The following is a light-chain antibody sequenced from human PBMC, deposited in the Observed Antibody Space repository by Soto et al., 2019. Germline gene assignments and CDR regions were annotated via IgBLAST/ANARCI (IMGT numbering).Light chain of an antibody. CDR1: PSISSW. CDR3: QHYNSQWT. Sequence: DIQMTQSPSTLSAFGGYIVGITFRASPSISSWLAWYQQKPGRAPNLLIYKASSLESGVPSRFSGSGSGTEFTLTISSLQPDDFATYFRQHYNSQWTFGQGTKVDIK. J-gene: IGKJ1*01. CDR2: KAS. V-gene: IGKV1-5*03.